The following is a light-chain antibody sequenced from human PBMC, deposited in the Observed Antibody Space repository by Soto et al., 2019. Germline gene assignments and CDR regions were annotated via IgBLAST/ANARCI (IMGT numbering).Light chain of an antibody. Sequence: QSVLTQPPSVSAAPGQKVTISCSGSTSNIGSNYVSWYQHLPGTAPKLLIYDNNKRPSGIPDRFSGSKSGTSATLGITGLQTGDEADYYCGTWDNSLFVGRVFGGGTKLTVL. V-gene: IGLV1-51*01. CDR1: TSNIGSNY. CDR2: DNN. CDR3: GTWDNSLFVGRV. J-gene: IGLJ3*02.